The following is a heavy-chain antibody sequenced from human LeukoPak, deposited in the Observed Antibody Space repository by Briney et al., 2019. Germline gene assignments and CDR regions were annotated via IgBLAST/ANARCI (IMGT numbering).Heavy chain of an antibody. CDR3: ASGVFDYGDYVFDY. V-gene: IGHV1-69*13. CDR2: IIPIFGTA. CDR1: GGTFSSYA. Sequence: SVTVSCKASGGTFSSYAISWVRQAPGQGLEWMGGIIPIFGTANYAQKFQGRVTITADESTSTAYMELSSLRSGDTAVYYCASGVFDYGDYVFDYWGQGTLVTVSS. J-gene: IGHJ4*02. D-gene: IGHD4-17*01.